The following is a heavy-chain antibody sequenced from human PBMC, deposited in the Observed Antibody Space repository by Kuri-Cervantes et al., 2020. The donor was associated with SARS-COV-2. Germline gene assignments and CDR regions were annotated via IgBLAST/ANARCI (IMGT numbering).Heavy chain of an antibody. D-gene: IGHD6-13*01. V-gene: IGHV6-1*01. CDR3: ARDRDLAGGMDV. J-gene: IGHJ6*02. CDR2: TFYRSKWYN. Sequence: SQTLSLICAISGDSVSSNSAAWNWIRQSPSRVLEWLGRTFYRSKWYNDYAVSVKSRITINPDTSKNQFSLQLNSVTPEDTAVYYCARDRDLAGGMDVWGQGTTVTVSS. CDR1: GDSVSSNSAA.